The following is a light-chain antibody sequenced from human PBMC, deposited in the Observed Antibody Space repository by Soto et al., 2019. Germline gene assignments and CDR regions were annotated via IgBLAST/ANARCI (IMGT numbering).Light chain of an antibody. CDR3: QQRGNWPPT. V-gene: IGKV3-11*01. J-gene: IGKJ4*01. Sequence: DTVLIQSPATLSLSPGERATLSCRASHTVANFLAWYQHKAGQAPRLLIYDVSNRATGIPARFSGSGSGTDLTLTIRSLEPDDFAVYYCQQRGNWPPTFGGGTKVEIK. CDR2: DVS. CDR1: HTVANF.